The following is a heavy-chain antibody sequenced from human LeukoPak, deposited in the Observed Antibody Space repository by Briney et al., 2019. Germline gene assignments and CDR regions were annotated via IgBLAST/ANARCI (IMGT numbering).Heavy chain of an antibody. J-gene: IGHJ5*01. D-gene: IGHD3-10*01. CDR2: IYYNGNT. Sequence: SETLSLTCTVSSASIRSSNYYWGWIRQPPGKGLEWIGSIYYNGNTYYNPSLKSRVTISVDTSKNHFSLKLSSVTAADTAVYYCARDHGCYYDSGTYYNGNNWFDSWGQGTLVAVSS. CDR1: SASIRSSNYY. V-gene: IGHV4-39*02. CDR3: ARDHGCYYDSGTYYNGNNWFDS.